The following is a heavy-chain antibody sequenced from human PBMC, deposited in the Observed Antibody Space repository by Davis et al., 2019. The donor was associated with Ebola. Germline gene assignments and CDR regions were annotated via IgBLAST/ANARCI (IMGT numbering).Heavy chain of an antibody. CDR3: ARAAAWVGETHY. V-gene: IGHV4-34*01. D-gene: IGHD1-26*01. CDR2: INHSGST. Sequence: MPSETLSLTCAVYGGSFSGYYWSWIRQPPGKGLEWIGEINHSGSTNYNPSLKSRVTISVDTSKNQFSLKLSSVTAADTAVYYCARAAAWVGETHYWGQGTLVTVSS. CDR1: GGSFSGYY. J-gene: IGHJ4*02.